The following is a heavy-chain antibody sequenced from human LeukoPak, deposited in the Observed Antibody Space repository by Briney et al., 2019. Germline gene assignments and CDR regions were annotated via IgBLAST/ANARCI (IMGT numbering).Heavy chain of an antibody. Sequence: PSETLSLTCAVYGGSFSGYYWSWIRQPPGKGLEWIGEINHSGSTNYNPSLKSRVTISLDTSKNQFSLKLTSVTAADTAVYYCARDFGETSLPNWFDPWGQGTLVIVTS. V-gene: IGHV4-34*01. CDR2: INHSGST. CDR3: ARDFGETSLPNWFDP. D-gene: IGHD3-16*01. CDR1: GGSFSGYY. J-gene: IGHJ5*02.